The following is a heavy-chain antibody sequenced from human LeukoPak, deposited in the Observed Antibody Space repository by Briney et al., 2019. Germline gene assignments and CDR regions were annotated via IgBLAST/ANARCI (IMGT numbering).Heavy chain of an antibody. Sequence: GGSLRLSCAASGFTFSTYWMNWVRQAPGKGLEWVANIKQDGSEEYYVDSVKGRFTLSGDSAKNSLYLQMNSLRAEDTAVYYCARAEWSNWYFDLWGRGTLVTVSS. V-gene: IGHV3-7*03. CDR2: IKQDGSEE. D-gene: IGHD3-3*01. CDR1: GFTFSTYW. CDR3: ARAEWSNWYFDL. J-gene: IGHJ2*01.